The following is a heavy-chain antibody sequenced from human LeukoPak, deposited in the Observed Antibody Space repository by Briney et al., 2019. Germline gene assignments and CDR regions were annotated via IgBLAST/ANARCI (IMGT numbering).Heavy chain of an antibody. Sequence: GGSLRLSCAASGFTFSNYNMNWVRQAPGKGLEWVSYISGSVIISYYADSVKGRFTISRDNAKNSLYLQMNSLRAEDTAVYYCAKDLRYSGSRGGWFEPWGQGTLVTVSS. CDR3: AKDLRYSGSRGGWFEP. V-gene: IGHV3-48*04. D-gene: IGHD1-26*01. CDR2: ISGSVIIS. J-gene: IGHJ5*02. CDR1: GFTFSNYN.